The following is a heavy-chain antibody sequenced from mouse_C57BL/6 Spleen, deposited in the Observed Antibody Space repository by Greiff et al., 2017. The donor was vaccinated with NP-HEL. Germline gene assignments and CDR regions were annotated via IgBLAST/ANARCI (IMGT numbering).Heavy chain of an antibody. CDR3: VRHYYDYDEDYAMDY. Sequence: EVQLVESGGGLVQPKGSLKLSCAASGFSFNTYAMNWVRQAPGKGLEWVARIRSKSNNYATYYADSVKDRFTISRDDSESMLYLQMNNLKTEDTAMYYCVRHYYDYDEDYAMDYWGQGTSVTVSS. V-gene: IGHV10-1*01. D-gene: IGHD2-4*01. CDR2: IRSKSNNYAT. J-gene: IGHJ4*01. CDR1: GFSFNTYA.